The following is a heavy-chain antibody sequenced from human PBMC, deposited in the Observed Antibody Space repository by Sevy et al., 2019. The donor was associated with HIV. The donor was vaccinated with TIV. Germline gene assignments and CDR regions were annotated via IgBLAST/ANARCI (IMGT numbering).Heavy chain of an antibody. D-gene: IGHD3-16*02. J-gene: IGHJ4*02. CDR3: ARGGYDYVWGSYRDIYIDY. Sequence: GGSLRLSCAASEFTFSSYEMNWVRQAPGKGLEWVSYISSSGSTIYYADSVKGRFTISRDNAKNSLYLQMNSLRAEDTAVYYCARGGYDYVWGSYRDIYIDYWGQGTLVTVSS. CDR2: ISSSGSTI. V-gene: IGHV3-48*03. CDR1: EFTFSSYE.